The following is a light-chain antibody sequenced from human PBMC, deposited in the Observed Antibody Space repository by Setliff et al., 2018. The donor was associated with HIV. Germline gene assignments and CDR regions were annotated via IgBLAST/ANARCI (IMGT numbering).Light chain of an antibody. CDR3: SSYTSSSTYV. J-gene: IGLJ1*01. CDR1: SSDVGSYNH. V-gene: IGLV2-18*02. Sequence: QSVLTQPPSVSGSPGQSVTISCTGTSSDVGSYNHVSWYQQPPGTVPKLMIYEVSNRLSGVPDRFSGSKSGNTASLTISGLQADDEADYYCSSYTSSSTYVFGTGTKVTVL. CDR2: EVS.